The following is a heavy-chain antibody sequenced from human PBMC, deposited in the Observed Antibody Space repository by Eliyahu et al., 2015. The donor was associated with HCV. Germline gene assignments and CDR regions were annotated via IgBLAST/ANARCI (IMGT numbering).Heavy chain of an antibody. CDR3: ARDDRGYEIDV. V-gene: IGHV1-8*01. CDR1: GYTFTTYH. J-gene: IGHJ4*02. Sequence: QVQLVQSGAEVKKPGASVKVSCKASGYTFTTYHINWVRQATGQGPWLMGWVNPFSGDTGYAQKFQDRVTMTRDTSITTAYMELTSLRSEDTAVYYCARDDRGYEIDVWGQGTLVTVSS. D-gene: IGHD5-12*01. CDR2: VNPFSGDT.